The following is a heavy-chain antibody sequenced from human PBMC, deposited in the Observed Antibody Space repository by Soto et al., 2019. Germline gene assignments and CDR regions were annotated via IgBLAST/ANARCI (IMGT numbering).Heavy chain of an antibody. V-gene: IGHV4-61*01. CDR3: ARDLEGYCSGGSCYSLGDYYYYGMDV. CDR1: GGSVSSGSYY. D-gene: IGHD2-15*01. CDR2: IYYSGST. J-gene: IGHJ6*02. Sequence: QVQLQESGPGLVKPSETLSLTCTVSGGSVSSGSYYWSWIRQPPGKGLEWIGYIYYSGSTNYNPSLKSRVTISVDTSKNQFSLKLSSVTAGDTAVYYCARDLEGYCSGGSCYSLGDYYYYGMDVWGQGTTVTVSS.